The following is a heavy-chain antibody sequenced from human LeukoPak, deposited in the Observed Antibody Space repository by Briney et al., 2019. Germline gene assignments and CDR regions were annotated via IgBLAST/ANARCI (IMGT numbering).Heavy chain of an antibody. Sequence: SETLSLTCTVSGGSISSYYWSWIRQPPGKGLEWIGYIYYSGSTNYNPSLKSRVTISVDTSKNQFSLKLSSVTAADTAVYYCARNYKKYEILTGSNRGAFDIWGQGTMVTVSS. V-gene: IGHV4-59*01. CDR3: ARNYKKYEILTGSNRGAFDI. D-gene: IGHD3-9*01. CDR1: GGSISSYY. J-gene: IGHJ3*02. CDR2: IYYSGST.